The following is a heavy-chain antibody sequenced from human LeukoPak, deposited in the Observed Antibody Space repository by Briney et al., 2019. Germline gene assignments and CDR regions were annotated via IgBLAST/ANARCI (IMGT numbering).Heavy chain of an antibody. CDR1: GFSVRDFW. J-gene: IGHJ4*02. D-gene: IGHD4-23*01. Sequence: GGSLRLSCAASGFSVRDFWMAWVRQAPGQGLEWVAHIKEDRTADYYVDSVKGRFSISKDDGKNSLHLQMNSLRGEDTAVYYCVRGGWELDYWGQGTLVTVSS. CDR3: VRGGWELDY. V-gene: IGHV3-7*01. CDR2: IKEDRTAD.